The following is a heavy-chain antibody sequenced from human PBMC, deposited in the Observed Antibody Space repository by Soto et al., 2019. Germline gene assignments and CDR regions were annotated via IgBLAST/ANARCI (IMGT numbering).Heavy chain of an antibody. Sequence: QVQRVESGGGVVQPGRSLRLSCAASGFTFSSYAMHWVRQAPGKGLEWVAVISYDGSNKYYADSVNGRFTISRDNSKNTLYLQMNSLRAEDTAVYYCARAGGDQLLFSLFAYWGQGTLVTVSS. CDR2: ISYDGSNK. D-gene: IGHD2-2*01. CDR1: GFTFSSYA. CDR3: ARAGGDQLLFSLFAY. J-gene: IGHJ4*02. V-gene: IGHV3-30-3*01.